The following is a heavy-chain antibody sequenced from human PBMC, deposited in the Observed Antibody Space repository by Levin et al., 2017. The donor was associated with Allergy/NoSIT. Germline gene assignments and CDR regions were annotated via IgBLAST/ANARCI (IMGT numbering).Heavy chain of an antibody. D-gene: IGHD3-10*01. CDR3: AREVLPFWYYGSGSQLRYYFDY. J-gene: IGHJ4*02. CDR1: GGSFRGYY. Sequence: SQTLSLPCAVYGGSFRGYYWSWIRQPPGKGLEWIGEINHSGSTNYNPSLKSRVTISVDTSKNQFSLKLSSVTAADTAVYYCAREVLPFWYYGSGSQLRYYFDYWGQGTLVTVSS. V-gene: IGHV4-34*01. CDR2: INHSGST.